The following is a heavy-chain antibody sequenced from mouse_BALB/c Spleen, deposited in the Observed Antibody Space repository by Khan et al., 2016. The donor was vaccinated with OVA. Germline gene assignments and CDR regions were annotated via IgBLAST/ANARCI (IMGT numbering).Heavy chain of an antibody. J-gene: IGHJ3*01. CDR1: GYTFTSFW. CDR3: ARGGYGSPFAY. Sequence: QVQLQQSGPELVRPGASVKMSCKASGYTFTSFWIHWVKQRPGQGLEWIGMIDPSKSETRLNQKFKDKATLNVDKSSNTAYMQLSRLTSGVSAVYYCARGGYGSPFAYWGQGTLVTASA. CDR2: IDPSKSET. V-gene: IGHV1S127*01. D-gene: IGHD1-1*01.